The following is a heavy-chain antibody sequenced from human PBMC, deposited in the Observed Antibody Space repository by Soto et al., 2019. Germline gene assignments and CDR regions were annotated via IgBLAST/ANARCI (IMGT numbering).Heavy chain of an antibody. V-gene: IGHV1-2*02. CDR3: ARLMHHSHSGGSSHSGFDM. D-gene: IGHD2-21*01. CDR2: INPYSGGA. CDR1: GYTFTDYF. Sequence: QVQLVQSGAEVKKPGASVKVSCEASGYTFTDYFIHWVRQAPGQGLEWIGWINPYSGGADLSQKFQGRVTMTRDTSISTAYMEVSSLRSDDTAVFYCARLMHHSHSGGSSHSGFDMWGQGTLVTVSS. J-gene: IGHJ3*02.